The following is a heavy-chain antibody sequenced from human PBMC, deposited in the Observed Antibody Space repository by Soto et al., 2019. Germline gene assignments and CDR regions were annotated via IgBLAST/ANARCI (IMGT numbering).Heavy chain of an antibody. D-gene: IGHD6-13*01. CDR2: ISGSGGST. CDR1: GFTFSSYA. Sequence: GGSLRLSCAASGFTFSSYAMSWVRQAPGKGLEWVSAISGSGGSTYYADSVKGRFTISRDNSKNTLYLQMNSLRAEDTAVYYCAKDPPTGIAAAGNDYGMDVWGQGTTVTVSS. CDR3: AKDPPTGIAAAGNDYGMDV. V-gene: IGHV3-23*01. J-gene: IGHJ6*02.